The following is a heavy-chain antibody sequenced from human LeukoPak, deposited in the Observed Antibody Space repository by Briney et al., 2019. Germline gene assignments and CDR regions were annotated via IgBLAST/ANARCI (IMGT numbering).Heavy chain of an antibody. CDR2: INHSGST. D-gene: IGHD3-9*01. Sequence: SETLSLTCAVYGGSFSGYYWSGIRQPPGKGLEWIGEINHSGSTNYNPSLKSRVTISVDTSKNQFSLKLSSVTAADTAVYYCARRDYDILTGSNFDYWGQGTLVTVSS. V-gene: IGHV4-34*01. CDR1: GGSFSGYY. CDR3: ARRDYDILTGSNFDY. J-gene: IGHJ4*02.